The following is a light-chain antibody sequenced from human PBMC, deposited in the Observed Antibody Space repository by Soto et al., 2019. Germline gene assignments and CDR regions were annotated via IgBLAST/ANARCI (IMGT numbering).Light chain of an antibody. J-gene: IGLJ3*02. Sequence: QCALTQPASVSGSPGQTITISCTGTSNDVGGYNYLDWYQQHPGKAPKVMIYEVSNRPSGVSNRFSGSKSGNTASLTISGLQAEDEADYFCSSYTTSGTPVFGGGTKLTAL. CDR3: SSYTTSGTPV. CDR1: SNDVGGYNY. CDR2: EVS. V-gene: IGLV2-14*01.